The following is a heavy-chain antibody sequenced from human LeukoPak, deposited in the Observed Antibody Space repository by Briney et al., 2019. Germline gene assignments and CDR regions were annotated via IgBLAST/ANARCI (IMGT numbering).Heavy chain of an antibody. CDR1: GFTVSSNY. J-gene: IGHJ4*02. CDR3: ARDGGGSYVFDY. CDR2: IYSGGST. V-gene: IGHV3-53*01. D-gene: IGHD1-26*01. Sequence: GGSLRLSCAASGFTVSSNYMSWVRQVPGKGLEWVSVIYSGGSTYYADSVKGRFTISRDNSKNTLYLQMNSLRAEDTAVYYCARDGGGSYVFDYWGQGTLVTVSS.